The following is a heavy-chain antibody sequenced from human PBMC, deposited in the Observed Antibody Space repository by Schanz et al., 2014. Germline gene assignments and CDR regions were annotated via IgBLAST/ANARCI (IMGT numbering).Heavy chain of an antibody. D-gene: IGHD2-2*01. V-gene: IGHV1-18*01. Sequence: QVQLVQSGGEVKKPGASATVSCKASGYPFSNYGISWLRQAPGQGFEWMAWMSYNGNTKYAQSLQGRVTVTRDTSTSTSYMELRSLTSDDTAVYYCARDVPINDYWGQGTPVTVSS. J-gene: IGHJ4*02. CDR1: GYPFSNYG. CDR2: MSYNGNT. CDR3: ARDVPINDY.